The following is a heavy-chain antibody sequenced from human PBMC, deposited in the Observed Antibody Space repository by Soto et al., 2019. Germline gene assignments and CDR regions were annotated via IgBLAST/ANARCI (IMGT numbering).Heavy chain of an antibody. V-gene: IGHV3-30-3*01. Sequence: QVQLVDSGGGVVQPGRSLRLSCAASGLIFNNYAMHWVRQAPGKGLEWVAAISYSGDRKVNVDSVKGRFTISRDNSKNTVYLQMDSLRAEDTAVYYCVRGDREDFAVVIGARPGVYGMDVWGHGTTVTVSS. J-gene: IGHJ6*02. CDR3: VRGDREDFAVVIGARPGVYGMDV. CDR1: GLIFNNYA. CDR2: ISYSGDRK. D-gene: IGHD3-3*01.